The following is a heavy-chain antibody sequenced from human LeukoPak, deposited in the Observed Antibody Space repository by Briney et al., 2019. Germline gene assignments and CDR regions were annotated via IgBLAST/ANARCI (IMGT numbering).Heavy chain of an antibody. J-gene: IGHJ4*02. V-gene: IGHV4-59*01. CDR1: GGSISSYY. CDR3: ARDETEYYYGSGSYYPHYFDY. CDR2: IYYSGST. Sequence: SETLSLTCTVSGGSISSYYWSWIRQPPGKGLEWIGYIYYSGSTNHNPSLKSRVTISVDTSKNQFSLKLSSVTAADTAVYYCARDETEYYYGSGSYYPHYFDYWGQGTLVTVSS. D-gene: IGHD3-10*01.